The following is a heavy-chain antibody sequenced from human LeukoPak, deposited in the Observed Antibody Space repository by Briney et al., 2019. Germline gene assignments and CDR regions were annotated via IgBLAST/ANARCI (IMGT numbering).Heavy chain of an antibody. CDR2: ISYDCSNN. CDR1: GLSLNSYA. Sequence: GRSLRLSCAASGLSLNSYAIHLVRQAPGKGLEWVAAISYDCSNNPYADSVRGLFTIARDNSKNTLYLQMNSLRSDDTAVYYCAQGGSESYYCYHGMYVWGRGTTVTVSS. V-gene: IGHV3-30*03. J-gene: IGHJ6*02. D-gene: IGHD3-10*01. CDR3: AQGGSESYYCYHGMYV.